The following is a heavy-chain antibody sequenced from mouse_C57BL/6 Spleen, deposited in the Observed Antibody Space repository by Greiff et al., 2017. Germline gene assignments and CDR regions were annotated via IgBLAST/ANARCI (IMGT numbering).Heavy chain of an antibody. CDR3: VRHHSSGYVSYWYFDV. CDR2: IRSKSNNYAT. Sequence: EVQLVESGGGLVQPKGSLKLSCAASGFSFNTYAMNWVRQAPGKGLEWVARIRSKSNNYATYYADSVKDRFTISRDDSESMLYLQMNNLKTEDTAMYYCVRHHSSGYVSYWYFDVWGTGTTVTVSS. D-gene: IGHD3-2*02. V-gene: IGHV10-1*01. CDR1: GFSFNTYA. J-gene: IGHJ1*03.